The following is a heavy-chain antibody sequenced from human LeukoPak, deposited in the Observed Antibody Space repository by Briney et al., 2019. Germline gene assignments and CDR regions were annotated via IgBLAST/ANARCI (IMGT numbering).Heavy chain of an antibody. D-gene: IGHD1-14*01. CDR1: GFTVSSNY. V-gene: IGHV3-66*04. CDR3: ARRSNPPGRIDH. J-gene: IGHJ4*02. CDR2: IYNSGST. Sequence: GGSRRLSCAASGFTVSSNYMTWVRQAPGKGLEWVSIIYNSGSTYYADSVKGRFTISRDNSKNTMYLQMNSLKGEDTAVYYCARRSNPPGRIDHWGQGTLVTVSS.